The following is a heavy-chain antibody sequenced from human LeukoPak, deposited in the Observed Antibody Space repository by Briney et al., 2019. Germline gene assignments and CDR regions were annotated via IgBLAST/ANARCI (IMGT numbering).Heavy chain of an antibody. V-gene: IGHV3-9*01. J-gene: IGHJ3*02. CDR3: AKVRPRKSGSHDAFDI. CDR1: GFTFDDYA. CDR2: ISWNSGSI. D-gene: IGHD1-26*01. Sequence: GGSLRLSCAASGFTFDDYAMHWVRQAPGKGLEWVSGISWNSGSIGYADSVKGRFTISRDNAKNSLYLQMNSLRAEDTALYYCAKVRPRKSGSHDAFDIWGQGTMVTVSS.